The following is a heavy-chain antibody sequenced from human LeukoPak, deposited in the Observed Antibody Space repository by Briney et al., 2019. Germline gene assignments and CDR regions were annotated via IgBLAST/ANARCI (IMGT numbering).Heavy chain of an antibody. D-gene: IGHD6-13*01. Sequence: SQTLSLTCAISGDSVSSNSAAWNWIRQSPSRGLEWLGRTYYRSKWYNDYAVSVKGRITINPDTSKNQFSLQLNSVTPEDTAVYYCARGLGIAAALTNPSSWGYSQRRNNWFDPWGQGTLVTVSS. CDR1: GDSVSSNSAA. CDR3: ARGLGIAAALTNPSSWGYSQRRNNWFDP. V-gene: IGHV6-1*01. J-gene: IGHJ5*02. CDR2: TYYRSKWYN.